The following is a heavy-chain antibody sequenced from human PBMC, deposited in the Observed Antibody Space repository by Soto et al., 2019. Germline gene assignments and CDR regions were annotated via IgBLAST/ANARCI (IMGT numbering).Heavy chain of an antibody. Sequence: SGPTLVNPTQTLTLTCTFSGFSLSTSGVGVGWIRQPPGKALEWLALIYWDDDKRYSTSLKTRLTISKDTSKNQVVLTMTNMDPVDTATYYCARIAYDYGDYGAFDIWGQGTMVTVSS. D-gene: IGHD4-17*01. CDR1: GFSLSTSGVG. CDR3: ARIAYDYGDYGAFDI. CDR2: IYWDDDK. V-gene: IGHV2-5*02. J-gene: IGHJ3*02.